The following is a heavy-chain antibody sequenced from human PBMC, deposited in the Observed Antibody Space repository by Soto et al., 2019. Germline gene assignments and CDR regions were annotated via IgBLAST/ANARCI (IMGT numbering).Heavy chain of an antibody. D-gene: IGHD3-22*01. CDR1: GFTFSSNG. V-gene: IGHV3-30*03. CDR3: ARWVGGSMFDNSGKYDS. J-gene: IGHJ5*01. Sequence: QVQLVESGGGVVQPGRSLRLTCAASGFTFSSNGMHWVRQPPGKGLEWVALIAYDGSKTYYGDSVRGRFTXXXXXXXXXXXXXXXSLRAEDTAVYYCARWVGGSMFDNSGKYDSWGQGTLVTVSS. CDR2: IAYDGSKT.